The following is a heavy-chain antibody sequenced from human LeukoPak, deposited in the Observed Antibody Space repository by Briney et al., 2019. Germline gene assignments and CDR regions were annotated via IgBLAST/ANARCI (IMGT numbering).Heavy chain of an antibody. J-gene: IGHJ4*02. CDR3: ASLCGSTSCAEYSSSDTPDY. D-gene: IGHD2-2*01. CDR2: IYHSGST. V-gene: IGHV4-38-2*01. CDR1: GYSISSGYY. Sequence: SETLSLTCAVSGYSISSGYYWGWIRQPPGKGLGWIGSIYHSGSTYYNPSLKRRVTISVDTSKNQFSLKLSSVTAADTAVYYCASLCGSTSCAEYSSSDTPDYWGQGTLVTVSS.